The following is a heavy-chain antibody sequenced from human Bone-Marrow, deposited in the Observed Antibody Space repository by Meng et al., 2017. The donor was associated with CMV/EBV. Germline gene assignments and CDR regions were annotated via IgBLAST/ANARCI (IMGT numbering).Heavy chain of an antibody. Sequence: SETLSLTCAVYGGSFSGYYWSWIRQPPGKGLEWIGEINHSGSTNYNPSLKSRVTISVDTSKNQFSLKLSSVTAADTAVYYCAGIRFLEWLFDGGKYYYYYYGMDVWGQGTTVTVSS. V-gene: IGHV4-34*01. J-gene: IGHJ6*02. CDR2: INHSGST. D-gene: IGHD3-3*01. CDR1: GGSFSGYY. CDR3: AGIRFLEWLFDGGKYYYYYYGMDV.